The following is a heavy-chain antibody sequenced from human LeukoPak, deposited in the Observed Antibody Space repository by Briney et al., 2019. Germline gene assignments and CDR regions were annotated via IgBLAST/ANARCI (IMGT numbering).Heavy chain of an antibody. CDR3: ARARGYNHGPQDYYFDY. Sequence: PGGSLRLSCAASGFTFSSYSMNWVRQAPGKGLEWVSYIRSSSSTMYYADSVKGRFTISRDNAKSSLYLQMSSLRDEDTAVYYCARARGYNHGPQDYYFDYWGQGTLVTVSS. V-gene: IGHV3-48*02. J-gene: IGHJ4*02. D-gene: IGHD5-18*01. CDR1: GFTFSSYS. CDR2: IRSSSSTM.